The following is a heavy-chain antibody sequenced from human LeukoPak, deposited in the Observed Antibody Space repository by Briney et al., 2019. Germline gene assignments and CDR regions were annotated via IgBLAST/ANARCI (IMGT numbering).Heavy chain of an antibody. V-gene: IGHV3-74*01. CDR3: ARGNKWSFDS. CDR2: INSDGSAT. J-gene: IGHJ4*02. Sequence: GGSLRLSCVASGFTLSTYWMHWVRQAPGKGLVWVTRINSDGSATSYADSVMVRFTISRDSAKNTLYLQMNSLRPEDTAVYYCARGNKWSFDSWGQGALVTVSS. D-gene: IGHD2-15*01. CDR1: GFTLSTYW.